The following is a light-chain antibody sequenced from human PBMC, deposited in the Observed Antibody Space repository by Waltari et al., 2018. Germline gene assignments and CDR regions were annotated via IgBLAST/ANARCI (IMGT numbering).Light chain of an antibody. V-gene: IGKV1-39*01. J-gene: IGKJ3*01. Sequence: DIQMTQSPSSLSASVGDRVTITCRASQSISGYLNWYQQKPGKAPKLLIYAASSLQRGVPSRFSGSGSGTDFTLTISSLQPEDFATYYCQQSYSTPFTFGPGTKVDIK. CDR3: QQSYSTPFT. CDR1: QSISGY. CDR2: AAS.